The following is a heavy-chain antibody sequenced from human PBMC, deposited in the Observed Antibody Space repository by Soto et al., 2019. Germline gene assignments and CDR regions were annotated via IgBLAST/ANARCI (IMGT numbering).Heavy chain of an antibody. CDR2: IYHSGST. D-gene: IGHD2-2*01. CDR3: ARDGTNCSSTSCYAVSAFDI. Sequence: QVQLQESGPGLVKPSGTLSLTCAVSGGSISSSNWWSWVRQPPEKGLEWIGEIYHSGSTNYNPSLKSRVTISVDKSKNQFSLKLSSVTAADTAVYYCARDGTNCSSTSCYAVSAFDIWGQGTMVTVSS. J-gene: IGHJ3*02. CDR1: GGSISSSNW. V-gene: IGHV4-4*02.